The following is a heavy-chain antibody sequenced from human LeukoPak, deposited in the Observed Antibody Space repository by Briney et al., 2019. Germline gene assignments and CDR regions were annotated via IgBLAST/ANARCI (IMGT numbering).Heavy chain of an antibody. D-gene: IGHD5-18*01. Sequence: PGGSLRLSCAASGFTFTAYTINWVRQAPGKGLEWVSSISSTSYIYYADSVKGRFTISRDNAKNSVYLLMNSLRAEDTAVYYCARDTAMVKFDPWGQGTLVTVSS. CDR1: GFTFTAYT. J-gene: IGHJ5*02. CDR2: ISSTSYI. V-gene: IGHV3-21*01. CDR3: ARDTAMVKFDP.